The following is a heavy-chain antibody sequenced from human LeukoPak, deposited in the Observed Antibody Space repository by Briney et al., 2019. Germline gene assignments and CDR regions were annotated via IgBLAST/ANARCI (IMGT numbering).Heavy chain of an antibody. J-gene: IGHJ4*02. D-gene: IGHD3-16*02. CDR1: GGSFSGYY. Sequence: SETLSLTCAVYGGSFSGYYWSWIRQPPGKGLEWIGEINHSGSTNYNPSLKSRVTISVDTSKNQLSLKLSSVTAADTAVYYCARRRIGVIGSLVYWGQGTLVTVSS. CDR2: INHSGST. V-gene: IGHV4-34*01. CDR3: ARRRIGVIGSLVY.